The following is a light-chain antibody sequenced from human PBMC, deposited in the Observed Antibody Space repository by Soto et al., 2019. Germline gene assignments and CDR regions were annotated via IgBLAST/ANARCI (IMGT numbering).Light chain of an antibody. V-gene: IGKV4-1*01. J-gene: IGKJ1*01. CDR2: WAS. CDR3: QQYSSTPRT. CDR1: QSVFCSSNNRNC. Sequence: DIVMTQSPDSLAVSLGERATINCKSSQSVFCSSNNRNCLAWYQQKPGQPPKLLIYWASTRESGAPDRFSGSGSGTDFTLTVSRLQAEDVAVYYCQQYSSTPRTFGQGTKVEIK.